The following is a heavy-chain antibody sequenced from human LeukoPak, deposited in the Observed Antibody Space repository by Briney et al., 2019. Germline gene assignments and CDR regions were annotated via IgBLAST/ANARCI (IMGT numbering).Heavy chain of an antibody. CDR1: GFTFSSYS. CDR3: ARDDSSGWWVDDAFDI. V-gene: IGHV3-48*04. J-gene: IGHJ3*02. Sequence: PGGSLRLSCAASGFTFSSYSMNWVRQAPGKGLEWVSYISSSSSTIYYADSVKGRFTISRDNAKNSLYLQMNSLRAEDTAVYYCARDDSSGWWVDDAFDIWAKGQWSPSLQ. CDR2: ISSSSSTI. D-gene: IGHD6-19*01.